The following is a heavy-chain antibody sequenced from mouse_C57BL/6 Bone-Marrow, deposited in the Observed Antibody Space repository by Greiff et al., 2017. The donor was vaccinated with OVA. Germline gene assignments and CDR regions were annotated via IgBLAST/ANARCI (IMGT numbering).Heavy chain of an antibody. CDR2: IDPNSGGT. Sequence: VQLQQSGAELVKPGASVKLSCKASGYTFTSYWMHWVKQRPGRGLEWIGRIDPNSGGTKYNEKFKSKATLTVDKSSSTAYMQLSSLTSEDSAVYYCARGELRLGWGWFAYWGQGTLVTVSA. CDR3: ARGELRLGWGWFAY. J-gene: IGHJ3*01. D-gene: IGHD4-1*01. V-gene: IGHV1-72*01. CDR1: GYTFTSYW.